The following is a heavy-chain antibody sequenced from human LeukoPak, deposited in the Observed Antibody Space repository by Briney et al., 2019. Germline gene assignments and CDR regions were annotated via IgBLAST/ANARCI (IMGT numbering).Heavy chain of an antibody. D-gene: IGHD1-26*01. CDR2: ITSSGSHI. J-gene: IGHJ6*03. CDR1: GFSFSNYN. CDR3: ARDPYSGAYGSDYYYYMDV. Sequence: GGSLKLSCAASGFSFSNYNMNGARLAPGKGLEWVSSITSSGSHIFYADSVKGRFTISRDNADNSLYLQMNSLRAEDTAVYFCARDPYSGAYGSDYYYYMDVWGKGTTVTVSS. V-gene: IGHV3-21*01.